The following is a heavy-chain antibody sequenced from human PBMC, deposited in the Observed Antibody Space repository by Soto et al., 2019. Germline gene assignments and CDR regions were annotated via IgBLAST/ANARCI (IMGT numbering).Heavy chain of an antibody. D-gene: IGHD2-15*01. CDR2: IIPIFGTA. J-gene: IGHJ5*02. CDR3: ARDLGYCSGGSCVP. V-gene: IGHV1-69*13. CDR1: GGTFSSYA. Sequence: ASVKVSCKASGGTFSSYAISWVRQAPGQGLEWMGGIIPIFGTANYAQKFQGRVTITADESTSTAYMELSSLRSEDTAVYYCARDLGYCSGGSCVPWGQGTLVTVSS.